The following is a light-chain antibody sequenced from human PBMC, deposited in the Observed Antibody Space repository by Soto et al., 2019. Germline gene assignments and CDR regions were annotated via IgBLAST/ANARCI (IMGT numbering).Light chain of an antibody. CDR3: QQYGSSPLT. CDR2: DSS. V-gene: IGKV3-20*01. Sequence: EIVLTQSPATLSLSPGERATLSCRASQSLSSNFLAWYQQKPGQPPRLLIYDSSTRATGFPDRFSGSGSGTDFTLTIIRLEPEDSAVYYCQQYGSSPLTFGGGTKVDIK. J-gene: IGKJ4*01. CDR1: QSLSSNF.